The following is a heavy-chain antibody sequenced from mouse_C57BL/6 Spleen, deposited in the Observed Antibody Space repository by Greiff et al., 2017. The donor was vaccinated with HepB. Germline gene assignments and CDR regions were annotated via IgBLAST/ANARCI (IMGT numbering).Heavy chain of an antibody. D-gene: IGHD1-1*01. CDR3: ASYYYDSIMDFDY. CDR2: IDPSDSYT. Sequence: QVQLQQPGAELVMPGASVKLSCKASGYTFTSYWIHWVKQRPGQGLEWIGEIDPSDSYTNYHQKFKGKSTLTVDKSYSTAYMQISSLTSEDSAVYYFASYYYDSIMDFDYWGQGTTLTVSS. J-gene: IGHJ2*01. CDR1: GYTFTSYW. V-gene: IGHV1-69*01.